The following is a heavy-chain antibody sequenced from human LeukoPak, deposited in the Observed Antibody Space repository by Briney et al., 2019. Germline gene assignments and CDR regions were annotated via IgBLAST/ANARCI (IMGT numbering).Heavy chain of an antibody. J-gene: IGHJ2*01. V-gene: IGHV4-59*06. Sequence: SETLSLTCTVSGGSIGTYYWSWIRQSPGKGLEWIGYIYYSGSTYYNPSLKSRVTISVDTSKNQFSLKLSSVTAADTAVYYCARGRYDSSGLSYWYFDLWGRGTLVTVSS. D-gene: IGHD3-22*01. CDR2: IYYSGST. CDR3: ARGRYDSSGLSYWYFDL. CDR1: GGSIGTYY.